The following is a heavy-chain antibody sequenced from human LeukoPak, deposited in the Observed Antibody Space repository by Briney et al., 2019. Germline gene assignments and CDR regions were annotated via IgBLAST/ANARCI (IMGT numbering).Heavy chain of an antibody. V-gene: IGHV1-46*01. Sequence: ASVKVSCKASGYTFTDYYMHWVRQAPGQGLEWMGIINPTGGSTSYAQKFQGRVTMTRDTSTSTVYMELSSLRSEDTAVYHCARATVVMYYFRYWGQGTLVTVSS. CDR1: GYTFTDYY. CDR2: INPTGGST. CDR3: ARATVVMYYFRY. D-gene: IGHD4-23*01. J-gene: IGHJ4*02.